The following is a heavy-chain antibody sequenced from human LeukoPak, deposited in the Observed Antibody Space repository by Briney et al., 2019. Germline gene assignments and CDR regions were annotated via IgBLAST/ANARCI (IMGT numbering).Heavy chain of an antibody. V-gene: IGHV4-59*12. Sequence: SETLSLTCTVSSDSISSYYWSWLRQPPGKGLEWIGYIYFSGGTNYNPSLKSRVTISVDTSKNQFSLKLSSVTAADTAVYYCARGGHRIAVAGRFSRWGQGTLVTVS. CDR3: ARGGHRIAVAGRFSR. J-gene: IGHJ4*02. CDR1: SDSISSYY. D-gene: IGHD6-19*01. CDR2: IYFSGGT.